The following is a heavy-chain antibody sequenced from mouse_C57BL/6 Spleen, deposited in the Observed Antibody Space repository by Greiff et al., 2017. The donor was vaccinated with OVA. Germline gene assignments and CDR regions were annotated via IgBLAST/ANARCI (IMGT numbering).Heavy chain of an antibody. D-gene: IGHD2-4*01. J-gene: IGHJ2*01. V-gene: IGHV3-6*01. CDR3: ARGDYDYGKDYYYFDY. CDR2: ISYDGSN. CDR1: GYSITSGYY. Sequence: VQLKESGPGLVKPSQSLSLTCSVTGYSITSGYYWNWIRQFPGNKLEWMGYISYDGSNNYNPSLENRISITRDTSKNQFFLKLNSVTTEDTATYYCARGDYDYGKDYYYFDYWGQGTTLTVSS.